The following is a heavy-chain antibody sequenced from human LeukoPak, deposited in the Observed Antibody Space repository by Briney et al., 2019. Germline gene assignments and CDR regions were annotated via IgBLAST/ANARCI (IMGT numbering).Heavy chain of an antibody. CDR2: IKGDGIST. Sequence: GGSLRLSCAASGFDFSSNWMHWVRHSPGQGLVWVSRIKGDGISTNYADSVKGRFTISRDIAKNTLYLQMNSLRAEDTGVYYCAKDHYWSIDYWGRGTLVTVSS. D-gene: IGHD3-3*01. CDR1: GFDFSSNW. CDR3: AKDHYWSIDY. V-gene: IGHV3-74*01. J-gene: IGHJ4*02.